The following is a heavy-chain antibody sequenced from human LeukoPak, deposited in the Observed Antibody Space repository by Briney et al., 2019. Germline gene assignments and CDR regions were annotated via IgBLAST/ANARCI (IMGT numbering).Heavy chain of an antibody. CDR2: INPNSGGT. Sequence: ASVKVSCKASGYTFTGYYMHWVRQAPGQGLEWMGWINPNSGGTNYAQKFQGRVTMTRDTSISTAYMELSRLRSDDTAVYYCARDLMNDILPGNWFDPWGQGTLVTVSS. J-gene: IGHJ5*02. CDR1: GYTFTGYY. D-gene: IGHD3-9*01. V-gene: IGHV1-2*02. CDR3: ARDLMNDILPGNWFDP.